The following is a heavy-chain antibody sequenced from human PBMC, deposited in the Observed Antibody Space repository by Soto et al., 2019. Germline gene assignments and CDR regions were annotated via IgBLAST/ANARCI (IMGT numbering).Heavy chain of an antibody. D-gene: IGHD5-12*01. J-gene: IGHJ5*01. Sequence: EVQLLESGGGLVQPGGSLRLSCAASGFTFDNYAMSWVRQAPGKGLEWVSGIGGSGATTYYAHPVKGRFTISRDNSKNTLYLQMNSLRAEDTAVYYCAKDRLSSPCTWFDSWGQGTLVTVSS. CDR1: GFTFDNYA. CDR2: IGGSGATT. V-gene: IGHV3-23*01. CDR3: AKDRLSSPCTWFDS.